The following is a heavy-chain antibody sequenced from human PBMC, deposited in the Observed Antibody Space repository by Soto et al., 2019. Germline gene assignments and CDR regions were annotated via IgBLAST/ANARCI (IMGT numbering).Heavy chain of an antibody. J-gene: IGHJ5*02. CDR3: ARGRGYSYGLDP. V-gene: IGHV4-30-4*01. CDR1: GDSISSNTNY. CDR2: ISYSGTT. Sequence: SETLSLTCTVSGDSISSNTNYWSWIRQPPGEGLEWIGFISYSGTTSYSPSLKSRVAISLDTSKNQFSLSLSSVTATDTAVYYCARGRGYSYGLDPWGQGTRVT. D-gene: IGHD5-18*01.